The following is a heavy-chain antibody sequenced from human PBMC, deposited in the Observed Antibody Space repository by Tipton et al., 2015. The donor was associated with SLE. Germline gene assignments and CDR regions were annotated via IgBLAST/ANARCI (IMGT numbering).Heavy chain of an antibody. CDR1: GGSVSSSSKY. Sequence: TLSLTCTVSGGSVSSSSKYWAWLRPPPGKGLEWLGSIYYTGTTTYYNSFLKSRVTMSVDTSQNQFSLRLTSVIAADTAVYYCARRHGYSYGLNWFDPWGQGTLISVSS. D-gene: IGHD5-18*01. V-gene: IGHV4-39*07. CDR3: ARRHGYSYGLNWFDP. J-gene: IGHJ5*02. CDR2: IYYTGTTT.